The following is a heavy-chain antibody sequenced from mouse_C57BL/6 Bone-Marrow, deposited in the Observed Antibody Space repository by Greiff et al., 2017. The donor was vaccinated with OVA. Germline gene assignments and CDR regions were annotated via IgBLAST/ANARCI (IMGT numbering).Heavy chain of an antibody. J-gene: IGHJ4*01. CDR1: GFTFSDYG. CDR2: ISSGSSTI. CDR3: ARSFCYAMDY. V-gene: IGHV5-17*01. Sequence: EVLLVESGGGLVKPGGSLKLSCAASGFTFSDYGMHWVRQAPEKGLEWVAYISSGSSTIYYADTVKGRFTLSRDNATNTLFLQMTSLRSEDTAMYYCARSFCYAMDYWGQGTSVTVSS.